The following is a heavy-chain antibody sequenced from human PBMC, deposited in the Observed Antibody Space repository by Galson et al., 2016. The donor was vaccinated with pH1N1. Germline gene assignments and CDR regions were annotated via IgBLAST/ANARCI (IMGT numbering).Heavy chain of an antibody. CDR3: ASDYPNYLPNYYYGIDCSSTICDPHMDI. J-gene: IGHJ6*02. D-gene: IGHD2-2*01. V-gene: IGHV1-24*01. CDR2: LDPAIGET. Sequence: SVKVSCKVSGYSLTELSMHWVRLAPGKGLEWMGGLDPAIGETVYAQKFQGRITMTEDTSTDTAYMKLSSLTSEDTAIYYCASDYPNYLPNYYYGIDCSSTICDPHMDIWGQGTTVTVSS. CDR1: GYSLTELS.